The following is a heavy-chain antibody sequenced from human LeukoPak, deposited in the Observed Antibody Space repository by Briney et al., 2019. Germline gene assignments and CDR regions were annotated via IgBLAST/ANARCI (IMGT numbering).Heavy chain of an antibody. D-gene: IGHD6-19*01. V-gene: IGHV3-53*01. CDR2: IYSGGST. Sequence: GGSLRLSCTVSGFTVSSDSMSWVRQAPGKGLEWVSFIYSGGSTHYSDSVKGRFTISRDNSKNTQYLQMNSLRAEDTAVYYCARERSGWLFEYWGQGTLVNVSS. J-gene: IGHJ4*02. CDR3: ARERSGWLFEY. CDR1: GFTVSSDS.